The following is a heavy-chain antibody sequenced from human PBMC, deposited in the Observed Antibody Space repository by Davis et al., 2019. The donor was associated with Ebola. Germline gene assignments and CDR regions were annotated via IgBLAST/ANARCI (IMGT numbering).Heavy chain of an antibody. CDR2: IYTSGST. CDR1: GGSISSYY. J-gene: IGHJ6*02. CDR3: ARSRGYSGPRVVRPYGMDV. D-gene: IGHD5-12*01. Sequence: PSETLSLTCTVSGGSISSYYWSWIRQPAGKGLEWIGRIYTSGSTNYNPSLKSRVTMSVDTSKNQFSLKLSSVTAADTAVYYCARSRGYSGPRVVRPYGMDVWGQGTTVTVSS. V-gene: IGHV4-4*07.